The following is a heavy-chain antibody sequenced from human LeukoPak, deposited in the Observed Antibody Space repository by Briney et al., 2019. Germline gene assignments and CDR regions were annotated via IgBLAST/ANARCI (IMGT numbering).Heavy chain of an antibody. CDR3: AKIRPPAYDI. Sequence: GRSLRLSCAASGSTFSSYSMNWVRQAPGKGLEWVSSISSSSSYIYYADSVKGRFTISRDNAKNSLYLQMNSLRAEDTAVYYCAKIRPPAYDIWGQGTMVTVSS. V-gene: IGHV3-21*04. CDR2: ISSSSSYI. J-gene: IGHJ3*02. CDR1: GSTFSSYS. D-gene: IGHD3-3*02.